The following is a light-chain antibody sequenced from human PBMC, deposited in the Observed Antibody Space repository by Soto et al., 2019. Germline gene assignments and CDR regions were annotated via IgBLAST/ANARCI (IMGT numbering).Light chain of an antibody. J-gene: IGKJ4*01. CDR1: HYIGNF. CDR2: DAS. V-gene: IGKV3-11*01. Sequence: IVLTQSPVTLSLSPGERVTLSCRASHYIGNFLAWYQQKLGQAPRLLISDASNRATGIPARFSGSGSGTDFTLTISSLEPEDFAVYDCQQRSDWPLTFGGGTRLEI. CDR3: QQRSDWPLT.